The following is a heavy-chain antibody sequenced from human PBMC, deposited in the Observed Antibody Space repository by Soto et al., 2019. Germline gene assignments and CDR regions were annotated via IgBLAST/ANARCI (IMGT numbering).Heavy chain of an antibody. J-gene: IGHJ3*02. D-gene: IGHD6-19*01. Sequence: GGARRLSCAASGLTFSSYGMHWVRQAPGKGLEWVAVISYDGSNKYYADSVKGRFTISRDNSKNTLYLQMNSLRAEDTAVYYCAKTGGWSPHDAFDIWGQGIMVTVSS. CDR1: GLTFSSYG. CDR3: AKTGGWSPHDAFDI. CDR2: ISYDGSNK. V-gene: IGHV3-30*18.